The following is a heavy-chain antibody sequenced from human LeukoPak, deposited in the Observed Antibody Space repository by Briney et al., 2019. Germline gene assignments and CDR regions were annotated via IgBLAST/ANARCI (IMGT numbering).Heavy chain of an antibody. CDR3: ARDSRGKSGGFDI. V-gene: IGHV4-59*01. Sequence: PSETLSLTCTVSGGSISSYYWSWIRQPPGKGLEWIGYIHYSGRTNYNPSLKSRVTISVDTSKNQFSLKLSSVTAADTAVYYCARDSRGKSGGFDIWGQGTMVTVSS. J-gene: IGHJ3*02. CDR1: GGSISSYY. D-gene: IGHD2-15*01. CDR2: IHYSGRT.